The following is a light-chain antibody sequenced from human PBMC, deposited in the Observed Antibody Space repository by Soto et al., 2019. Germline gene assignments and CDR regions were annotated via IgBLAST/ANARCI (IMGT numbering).Light chain of an antibody. Sequence: EIVLTQSPGTLSVSPGERATLSCRASQSVNSKLAWYQQKLGQAPRLLIYGASSRATGIPDRFSGSGSGTDFTLTISRLEPEDFAVYYCQQYGGSPLTFGGGTKVDIK. CDR2: GAS. CDR1: QSVNSK. CDR3: QQYGGSPLT. V-gene: IGKV3-20*01. J-gene: IGKJ4*01.